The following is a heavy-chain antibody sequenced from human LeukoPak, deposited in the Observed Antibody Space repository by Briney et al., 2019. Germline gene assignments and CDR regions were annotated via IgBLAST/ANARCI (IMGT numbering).Heavy chain of an antibody. CDR1: GDSISSNSYN. D-gene: IGHD2-21*01. Sequence: SETLSLTCTVSGDSISSNSYNWSWIRQPPGKGLEWIGEINHSGSTNDHPSLKSRVTISVDTTKTQFSLQLSSVTAADTAVYYCARGGRVFRDYWGQGTLVTVSS. V-gene: IGHV4-39*07. CDR2: INHSGST. CDR3: ARGGRVFRDY. J-gene: IGHJ4*02.